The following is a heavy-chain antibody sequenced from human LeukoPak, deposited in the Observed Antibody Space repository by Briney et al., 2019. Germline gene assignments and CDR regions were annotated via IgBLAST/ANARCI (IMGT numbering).Heavy chain of an antibody. Sequence: ASVKVSCKASGYTFTSYYMHWVRQAPGQGLEWMGIINPSGGSTIYAQKFQGRVTMTRDTSTSTVYMELSSLRSEDTAVYYCARRGGPQAWLAYYFDYWGQGTLVTVSS. CDR2: INPSGGST. J-gene: IGHJ4*02. D-gene: IGHD3-22*01. CDR1: GYTFTSYY. V-gene: IGHV1-46*01. CDR3: ARRGGPQAWLAYYFDY.